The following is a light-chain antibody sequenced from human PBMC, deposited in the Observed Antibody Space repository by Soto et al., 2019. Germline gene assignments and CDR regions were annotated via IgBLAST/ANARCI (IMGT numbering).Light chain of an antibody. Sequence: QSALTQPPSVSAAPGQKVTISCSGSSSNVGNGYVSWYQHLPGTAPKLLIYDNNKRPSGIPDRFSGSKSGTSATLGITGLQTGDEADYYCGTWDTSLSAGVFGGGTKLTVL. J-gene: IGLJ3*02. CDR2: DNN. CDR1: SSNVGNGY. V-gene: IGLV1-51*01. CDR3: GTWDTSLSAGV.